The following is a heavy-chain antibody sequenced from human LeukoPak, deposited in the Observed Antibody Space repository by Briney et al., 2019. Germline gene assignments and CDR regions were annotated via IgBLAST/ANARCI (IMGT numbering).Heavy chain of an antibody. CDR3: ATSHYRDYVWGCYRYTGGPFDY. CDR1: GYTLTELS. V-gene: IGHV1-24*01. J-gene: IGHJ4*02. Sequence: GASVKVSCKVSGYTLTELSMHWVRQAPGKGLEWMGGFDPEDGETIYAQKFQGRVTMTEDTSTDTAYMELSSLRSEDTAVYYCATSHYRDYVWGCYRYTGGPFDYWGQGTLVTVSS. D-gene: IGHD3-16*02. CDR2: FDPEDGET.